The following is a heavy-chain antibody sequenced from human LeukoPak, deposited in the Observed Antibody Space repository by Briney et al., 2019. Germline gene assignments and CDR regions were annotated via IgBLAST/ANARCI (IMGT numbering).Heavy chain of an antibody. J-gene: IGHJ4*02. CDR3: AIYSYGYGVDY. CDR2: IYSGGST. V-gene: IGHV3-66*01. Sequence: PGGSLRLSCAASGFTFSSYAMSWVRQAPGKGLEWVSVIYSGGSTYYADSVKGRFTISRDNSKNTLYLQMNSLRAEDTAVYYCAIYSYGYGVDYWGQGTLVTVSS. CDR1: GFTFSSYA. D-gene: IGHD5-18*01.